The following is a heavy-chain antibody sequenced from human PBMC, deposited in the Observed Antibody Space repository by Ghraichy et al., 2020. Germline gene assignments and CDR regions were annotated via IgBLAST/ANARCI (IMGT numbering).Heavy chain of an antibody. J-gene: IGHJ4*02. CDR2: ISGSGGST. V-gene: IGHV3-23*01. CDR1: GFTFSSYA. Sequence: GGSLRLSCAASGFTFSSYAMSWVRQAPGKGLEWVSAISGSGGSTYYADSVKGRFTISRDNSKNTLYLQMNSLRAEDTAVYYCAKYPEGSGWYGPFDYWGQGTLVTVSS. CDR3: AKYPEGSGWYGPFDY. D-gene: IGHD6-19*01.